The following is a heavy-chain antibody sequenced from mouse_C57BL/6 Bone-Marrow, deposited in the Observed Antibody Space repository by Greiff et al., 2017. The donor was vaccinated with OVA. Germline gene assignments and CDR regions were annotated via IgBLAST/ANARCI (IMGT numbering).Heavy chain of an antibody. J-gene: IGHJ4*01. D-gene: IGHD5-1*01. CDR3: TKTPSNYAMDY. Sequence: VQLKESGAELVRPGASVKLSCTASGFNIKDDYMHWVKQRPEQGLEWIGWIDPENGDTEYASKFQGKATITADTSSNTAYLQLSSLTSEDTAVYYCTKTPSNYAMDYWGQGTSVTVSS. V-gene: IGHV14-4*01. CDR1: GFNIKDDY. CDR2: IDPENGDT.